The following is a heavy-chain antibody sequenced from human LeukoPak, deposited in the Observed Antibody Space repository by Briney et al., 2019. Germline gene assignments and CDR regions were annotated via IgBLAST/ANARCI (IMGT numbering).Heavy chain of an antibody. CDR1: GGSFSGYY. V-gene: IGHV4-34*01. J-gene: IGHJ4*02. D-gene: IGHD2-2*01. CDR2: INHSGST. Sequence: SETLSLTCAVYGGSFSGYYWSWIRQPPGKGLEWIGEINHSGSTNYNPSLKSRVTISVDTSKNQFSLKLSSVTAADTAVYYCARIVVPAAMFDYWGQGTLAAVCS. CDR3: ARIVVPAAMFDY.